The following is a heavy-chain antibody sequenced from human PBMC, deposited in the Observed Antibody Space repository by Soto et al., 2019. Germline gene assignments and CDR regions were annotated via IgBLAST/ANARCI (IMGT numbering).Heavy chain of an antibody. CDR3: ARVGSRDAYDYVLDH. CDR1: GRIFSSFP. CDR2: VISASGSV. V-gene: IGHV1-69*06. Sequence: QVQVVQSGAEVKKPGSSVKISCKASGRIFSSFPTSWVRQVHGQGLEWMGGVISASGSVTYAPKFQGRVTITAVNSAGIGYMELTSLTSEDTAIYYCARVGSRDAYDYVLDHWGPGTMVTVSS. J-gene: IGHJ1*01. D-gene: IGHD3-10*02.